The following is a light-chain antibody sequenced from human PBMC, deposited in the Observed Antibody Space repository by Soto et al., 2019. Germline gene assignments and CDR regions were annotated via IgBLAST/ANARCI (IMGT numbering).Light chain of an antibody. Sequence: EIVLTQSPGTLSLSPGERATLSCRASQTVSSSLAWYQQKPGQAPRLLIYEASNRATGIPARFSGSGSGTDFTLTISRLEPEDEAFYYCQQYGSSPWTFGQGTKVDI. CDR3: QQYGSSPWT. J-gene: IGKJ1*01. V-gene: IGKV3-20*01. CDR2: EAS. CDR1: QTVSSS.